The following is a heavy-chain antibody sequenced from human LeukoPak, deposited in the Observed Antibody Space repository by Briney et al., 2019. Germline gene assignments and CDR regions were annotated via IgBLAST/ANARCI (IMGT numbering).Heavy chain of an antibody. CDR1: GYTFTGYY. CDR2: INPNSGGT. V-gene: IGHV1-2*02. Sequence: GASVKVSCRASGYTFTGYYMHWVRQAPGQGLEWMAWINPNSGGTYYAQNFHDRITMTRDTSISTAYMELSRLRSDDTAIYYCARANAFYCSSTSCLFDYWGQGTLVTVSS. D-gene: IGHD2-2*01. CDR3: ARANAFYCSSTSCLFDY. J-gene: IGHJ4*02.